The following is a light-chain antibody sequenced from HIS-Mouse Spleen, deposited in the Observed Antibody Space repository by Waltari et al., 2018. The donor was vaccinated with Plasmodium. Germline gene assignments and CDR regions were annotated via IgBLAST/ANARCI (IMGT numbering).Light chain of an antibody. CDR1: SSDVGGYNY. CDR2: DVS. J-gene: IGLJ2*01. Sequence: QSALTQPRSVSGSPGQSVTISCPGTSSDVGGYNYVSWYQQHPGQAPKLMFYDVSKRPSGVPDRFSGSKSGNTASLTISGLQAEDEADYYCCSYAGSYTVVFGGGTKLTVL. CDR3: CSYAGSYTVV. V-gene: IGLV2-11*01.